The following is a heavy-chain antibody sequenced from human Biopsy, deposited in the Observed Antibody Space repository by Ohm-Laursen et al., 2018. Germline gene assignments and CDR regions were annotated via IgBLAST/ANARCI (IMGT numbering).Heavy chain of an antibody. Sequence: ASVKVSCKASGFSFTGYYIHWVRQAPGQGLEWMGWISPKSGGTNYAQKFQGNITMTKNTSMSTAYMEMSRLRSDDTAVYYCALQTVAQMKNFDYWGQGTLVTVSS. V-gene: IGHV1-2*02. CDR1: GFSFTGYY. D-gene: IGHD6-19*01. CDR3: ALQTVAQMKNFDY. J-gene: IGHJ4*02. CDR2: ISPKSGGT.